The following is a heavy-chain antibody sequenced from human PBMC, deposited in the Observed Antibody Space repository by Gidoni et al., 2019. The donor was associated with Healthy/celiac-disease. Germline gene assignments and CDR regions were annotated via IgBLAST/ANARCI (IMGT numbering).Heavy chain of an antibody. V-gene: IGHV1-24*01. D-gene: IGHD3-22*01. CDR3: ETEMIVVDRGWFDP. CDR1: GSTLTELS. CDR2: FDPEDGET. J-gene: IGHJ5*02. Sequence: QVPLFQSGAEVKTPGASVKVPCQVPGSTLTELSMHWVRQAPGKGLAWMGGFDPEDGETSYAQKFQGRVTMTEETSTDTAYMELSSMRSEETAVYYCETEMIVVDRGWFDPWGQGTLVTVSS.